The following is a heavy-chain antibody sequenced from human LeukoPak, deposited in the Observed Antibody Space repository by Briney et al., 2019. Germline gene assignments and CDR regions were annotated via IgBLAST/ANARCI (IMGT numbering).Heavy chain of an antibody. Sequence: PGGSLRLSCAASGFTFSNYAMTWVRQAPGKGLEWVSAISGSGDSTYYADSVRGRFTISRDNSKNTLYLQMNSLRAEDTAVYYCAKPFKAGHNWFDPWGQGTLVTVSS. CDR3: AKPFKAGHNWFDP. J-gene: IGHJ5*02. CDR1: GFTFSNYA. V-gene: IGHV3-23*01. CDR2: ISGSGDST. D-gene: IGHD6-19*01.